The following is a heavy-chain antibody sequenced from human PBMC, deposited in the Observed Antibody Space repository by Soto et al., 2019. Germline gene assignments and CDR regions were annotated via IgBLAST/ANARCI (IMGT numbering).Heavy chain of an antibody. CDR2: ISYDGSNK. J-gene: IGHJ6*02. CDR1: GFTFSSYG. Sequence: GGSLRLSCAASGFTFSSYGMHWVRQAPGKGLEWVAVISYDGSNKYYADSVKGRLTISRDNSKNTLYLQMNSLRAEDTAMYYCAKDGQGGVRYFVWLLFPRYYGMDVWGQGTTVTVSS. CDR3: AKDGQGGVRYFVWLLFPRYYGMDV. D-gene: IGHD3-9*01. V-gene: IGHV3-30*18.